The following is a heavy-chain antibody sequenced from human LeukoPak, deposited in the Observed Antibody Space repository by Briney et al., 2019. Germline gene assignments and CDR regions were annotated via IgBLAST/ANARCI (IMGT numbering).Heavy chain of an antibody. J-gene: IGHJ6*02. CDR2: INHSGST. CDR1: GGSFSGYY. V-gene: IGHV4-34*01. D-gene: IGHD3-22*01. Sequence: PSETLSLTCAVYGGSFSGYYWSWIRQPPGKGLEWIGEINHSGSTNYKPSLKSRVTISVDTSKNQFSLKLSSVPAADTAVYYCARGPQYYDSSGYYTNYYYYYGMDVWGQGTTVTVSS. CDR3: ARGPQYYDSSGYYTNYYYYYGMDV.